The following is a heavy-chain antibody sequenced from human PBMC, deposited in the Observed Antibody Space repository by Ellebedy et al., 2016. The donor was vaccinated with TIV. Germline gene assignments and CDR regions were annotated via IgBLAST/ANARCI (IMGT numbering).Heavy chain of an antibody. V-gene: IGHV4-34*01. D-gene: IGHD6-13*01. CDR3: ARSPGAVGAAGTEYNWFDP. Sequence: MPSETLSLTCAVYGGSFSGYYWSWIRQPPGKGLEWIGEINHSGSTNYNPSLKSRVTISVDTSKNQFSLKLSSVTAADTAVYYCARSPGAVGAAGTEYNWFDPWGQGTLVTVSS. J-gene: IGHJ5*02. CDR1: GGSFSGYY. CDR2: INHSGST.